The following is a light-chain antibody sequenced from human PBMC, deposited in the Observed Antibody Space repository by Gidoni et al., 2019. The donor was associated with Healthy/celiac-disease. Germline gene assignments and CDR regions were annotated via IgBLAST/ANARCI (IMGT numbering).Light chain of an antibody. V-gene: IGKV1-33*01. CDR2: DAS. CDR3: QQYDNLPLYT. Sequence: DLQMTQSPSSLSASVGDRVTITCQASQDISNYLNWYQQKPGKAPKLLIYDASNLETGVPSRFSGSGSGTDFTFSISSLQPEDIATYYCQQYDNLPLYTFXXXTKLEIK. CDR1: QDISNY. J-gene: IGKJ2*01.